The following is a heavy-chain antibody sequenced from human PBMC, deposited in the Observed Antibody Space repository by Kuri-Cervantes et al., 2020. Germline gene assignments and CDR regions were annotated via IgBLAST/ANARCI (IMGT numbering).Heavy chain of an antibody. CDR3: ARALVVVIWSDVFDP. CDR1: GYTFTSYD. Sequence: ASVKVSCKASGYTFTSYDINWVRQAPGQGLEWMGWINPNSGGTNYAQKFQGRVTMTRDTSISTAYMELSRLRSDDTAVYYCARALVVVIWSDVFDPWGQGALVTVSS. D-gene: IGHD3-22*01. J-gene: IGHJ5*02. CDR2: INPNSGGT. V-gene: IGHV1-2*02.